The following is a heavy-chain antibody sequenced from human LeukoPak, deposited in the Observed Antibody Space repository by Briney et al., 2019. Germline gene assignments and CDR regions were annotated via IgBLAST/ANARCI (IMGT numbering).Heavy chain of an antibody. J-gene: IGHJ3*01. CDR2: MYDSGTT. V-gene: IGHV4-59*11. Sequence: PSETLSLTYTVSGGSTSSHHWSWIRQPPGKGLEWIGYMYDSGTTNYNPSLKSRVTISVDTSKNQFSLKLNSVTTADTAGYYCVREGKWSGPFEVWGQGTMVTVSS. CDR3: VREGKWSGPFEV. D-gene: IGHD3/OR15-3a*01. CDR1: GGSTSSHH.